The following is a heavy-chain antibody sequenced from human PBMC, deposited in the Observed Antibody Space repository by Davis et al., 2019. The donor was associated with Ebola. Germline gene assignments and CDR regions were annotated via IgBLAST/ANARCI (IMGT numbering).Heavy chain of an antibody. V-gene: IGHV3-30*02. CDR1: GFSFRSYD. J-gene: IGHJ4*02. CDR2: IRYDAGNE. CDR3: AKLCGGDCYSKFYFDY. Sequence: GSLRLSCAASGFSFRSYDMHWVRQAPGKGLEWVTFIRYDAGNEYYADSVKGRFTVSRDNSKNTLYMQMNSLRAEDTAVYYCAKLCGGDCYSKFYFDYWGQGTLVTVSS. D-gene: IGHD2-21*02.